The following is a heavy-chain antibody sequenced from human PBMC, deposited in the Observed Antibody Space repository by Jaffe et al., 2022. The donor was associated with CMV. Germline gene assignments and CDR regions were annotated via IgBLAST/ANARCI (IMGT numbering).Heavy chain of an antibody. V-gene: IGHV3-9*01. CDR1: GFTFDDYA. J-gene: IGHJ6*02. Sequence: EVQLVESGGGLVQPGRSLRLSCAASGFTFDDYAMHWVRQAPGKGLEWVSGISWNSGSIGYADSVKGRFTISRDNAKNSLYLQMNSLRAEDTALYYCAKDISYYYYYGMDVWGQGTTVTVSS. CDR3: AKDISYYYYYGMDV. CDR2: ISWNSGSI.